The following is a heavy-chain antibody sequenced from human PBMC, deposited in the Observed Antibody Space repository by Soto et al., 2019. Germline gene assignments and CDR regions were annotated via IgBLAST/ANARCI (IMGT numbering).Heavy chain of an antibody. CDR3: ARDLSPYCSGGSCYSNNWFDP. Sequence: PSETLSLTCTVSGGSISSYYWSWIRQPPGKGLEWIGYIYYSGSTNYNPSLKSRVTISVDTSKNQFSLKLSSVTAADTAVYYCARDLSPYCSGGSCYSNNWFDPWGQGTLVTVSS. CDR2: IYYSGST. CDR1: GGSISSYY. D-gene: IGHD2-15*01. J-gene: IGHJ5*02. V-gene: IGHV4-59*01.